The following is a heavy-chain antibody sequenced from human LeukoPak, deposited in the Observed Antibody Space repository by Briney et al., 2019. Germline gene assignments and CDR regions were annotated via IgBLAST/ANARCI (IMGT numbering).Heavy chain of an antibody. Sequence: GGSLRLSCTASGFTFKTYGMHWVRQPPGKGLEWVAFINHDRGDTYYADSVKGRFTISRDSSRTTLSLQMNSLRAEDTAVYYCYTDIVTVPAPNYWGQGALVTVSS. V-gene: IGHV3-30*02. CDR2: INHDRGDT. CDR3: YTDIVTVPAPNY. CDR1: GFTFKTYG. J-gene: IGHJ4*02. D-gene: IGHD2-15*01.